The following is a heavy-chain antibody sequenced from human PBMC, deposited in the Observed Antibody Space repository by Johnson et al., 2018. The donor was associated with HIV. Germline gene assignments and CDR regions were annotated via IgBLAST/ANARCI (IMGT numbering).Heavy chain of an antibody. CDR3: GKGRIEKYPIEGDAFDI. J-gene: IGHJ3*02. D-gene: IGHD2-2*02. CDR2: ISGSGGST. Sequence: VQLVESGGGLVQPGGSLRLSCAASGFTFSSYAMSWVRQAPGKGLEWVSAISGSGGSTYYADSVKGWFTISRDNSKNTLYLQMNSLRAEDTAVYYCGKGRIEKYPIEGDAFDIWGQGTMVTVSS. V-gene: IGHV3-23*04. CDR1: GFTFSSYA.